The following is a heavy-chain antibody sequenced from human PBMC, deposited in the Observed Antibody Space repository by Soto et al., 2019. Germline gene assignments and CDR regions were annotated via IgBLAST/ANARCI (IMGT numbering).Heavy chain of an antibody. D-gene: IGHD3-3*01. Sequence: GGSLRLSCAASGFTVSSNYMSWVRQAPGKGLEWVSVIYSGGSTYYADSVKGRFTISRDNSKNTLYLQMNSLRAEDTAVYYCARDRSDYDFWSGSSQDYYYYYMDVWGKGTTVTVSS. CDR2: IYSGGST. CDR3: ARDRSDYDFWSGSSQDYYYYYMDV. CDR1: GFTVSSNY. J-gene: IGHJ6*03. V-gene: IGHV3-66*01.